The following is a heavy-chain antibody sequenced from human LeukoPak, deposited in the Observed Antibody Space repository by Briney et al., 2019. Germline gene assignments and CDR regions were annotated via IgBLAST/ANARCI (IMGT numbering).Heavy chain of an antibody. D-gene: IGHD2-15*01. J-gene: IGHJ4*02. CDR1: GDSFSSGGDH. V-gene: IGHV4-31*03. CDR2: VYYSGNT. CDR3: ARVSVHRAVAATTRPSPSEFDY. Sequence: PSQTLSLTCTVSGDSFSSGGDHWNWTRQHPGKGLDCSGYVYYSGNTHYNTSLKSRFTISVDTWRKQFSLKLSSVTAADTAVYYCARVSVHRAVAATTRPSPSEFDYWGQGTLVTVSS.